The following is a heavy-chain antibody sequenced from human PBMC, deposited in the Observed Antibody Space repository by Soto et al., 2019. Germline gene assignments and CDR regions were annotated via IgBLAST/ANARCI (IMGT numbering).Heavy chain of an antibody. Sequence: SETLSLTCTVSGGSFSGGGYYWSWIRQHPGKGLEWMGYISYSGSTKYEPSLQSRITISVDTSKNQFSLRLTSVTAADTAIYFCARTSIFGVVLNAFDLCRPGTLVTVS. CDR2: ISYSGST. V-gene: IGHV4-31*03. J-gene: IGHJ3*01. CDR1: GGSFSGGGYY. D-gene: IGHD3-3*01. CDR3: ARTSIFGVVLNAFDL.